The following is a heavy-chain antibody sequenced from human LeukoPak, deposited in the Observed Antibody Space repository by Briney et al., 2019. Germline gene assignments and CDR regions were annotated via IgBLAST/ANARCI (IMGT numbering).Heavy chain of an antibody. CDR3: AKDPSQNYYDSSVDY. CDR2: ISGSGGST. Sequence: GGSLRPSCAASGFTFSSYAMSWVRQAPGKGLEWVSAISGSGGSTYYADSVKGRFTISRDNSKNTLYLQINSLRAEDTAVYYCAKDPSQNYYDSSVDYWGQGTLVTVSS. J-gene: IGHJ4*02. D-gene: IGHD3-22*01. CDR1: GFTFSSYA. V-gene: IGHV3-23*01.